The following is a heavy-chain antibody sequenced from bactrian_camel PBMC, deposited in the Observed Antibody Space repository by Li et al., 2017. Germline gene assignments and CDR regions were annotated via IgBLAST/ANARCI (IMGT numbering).Heavy chain of an antibody. Sequence: HVQLVESGGGSVQAGGSLTLTCVASGYTYNRYCMGWFQLAPGKEREGVAIIDTDGSTFYADSVAGRFTISQDNSKNTLSLQMNSLKPEDTAMYYCAAHTERCYGGLSYWSDFGYWGQGTQVTVS. J-gene: IGHJ6*01. CDR3: AAHTERCYGGLSYWSDFGY. CDR2: IDTDGST. CDR1: GYTYNRYC. D-gene: IGHD3*01. V-gene: IGHV3S1*01.